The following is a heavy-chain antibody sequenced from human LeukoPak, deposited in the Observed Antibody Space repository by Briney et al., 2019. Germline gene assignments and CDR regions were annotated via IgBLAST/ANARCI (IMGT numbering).Heavy chain of an antibody. J-gene: IGHJ4*02. D-gene: IGHD6-6*01. Sequence: PGGSLGLSCAASGFKFDNYWMSWVRQAPGKGLEWVANIKQDGSVKYYVDSVKGRFTISRDNARNSQYLQMNSLRPEDTAVYYCARIGYSSSSFDYWGQGTLVTVSS. V-gene: IGHV3-7*01. CDR1: GFKFDNYW. CDR2: IKQDGSVK. CDR3: ARIGYSSSSFDY.